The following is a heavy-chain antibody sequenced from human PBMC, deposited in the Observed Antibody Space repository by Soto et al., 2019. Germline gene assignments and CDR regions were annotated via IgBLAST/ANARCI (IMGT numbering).Heavy chain of an antibody. CDR1: GFTVSSNH. V-gene: IGHV3-66*01. Sequence: EVQLVESGGGLVQPGGSLRLSCAASGFTVSSNHMSWVRQAPGKGLEWVSVIYSGGSTNYADSVKGRFTISRDNSNNTLYLHMNSLRAEDTAVYYCAREGVVAASDWGQGTLVTVSS. J-gene: IGHJ4*02. D-gene: IGHD2-15*01. CDR3: AREGVVAASD. CDR2: IYSGGST.